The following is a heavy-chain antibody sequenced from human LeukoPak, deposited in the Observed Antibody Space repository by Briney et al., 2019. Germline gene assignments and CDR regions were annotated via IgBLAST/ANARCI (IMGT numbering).Heavy chain of an antibody. D-gene: IGHD1-26*01. CDR1: GGSISSSSYY. Sequence: SETLSLTCTVSGGSISSSSYYCGWIRHPPGKGLEWIGIIYHSGSTYYNPSLKTRFPISVDTSKNQFSLKLTSVTPPTRPVIYGARDGSGVDAFDIWGQGTMVTVSS. J-gene: IGHJ3*02. CDR3: ARDGSGVDAFDI. CDR2: IYHSGST. V-gene: IGHV4-39*07.